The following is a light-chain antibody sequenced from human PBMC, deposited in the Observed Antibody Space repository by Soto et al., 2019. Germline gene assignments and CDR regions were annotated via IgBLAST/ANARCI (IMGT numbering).Light chain of an antibody. V-gene: IGKV3-20*01. J-gene: IGKJ1*01. CDR1: QDIRSH. CDR2: DAS. Sequence: ENVLTQSPGTLSLSPGERVTLSCRASQDIRSHLAWYQQKPGQAPRLLIFDASSRATGIPDRFSGSGSGTDFTLSISRLEPEDFAVYYCQQYATSPGTFGQGTKVDIK. CDR3: QQYATSPGT.